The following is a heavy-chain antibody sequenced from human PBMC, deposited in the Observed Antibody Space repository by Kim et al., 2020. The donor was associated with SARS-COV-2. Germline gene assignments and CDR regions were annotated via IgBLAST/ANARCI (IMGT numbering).Heavy chain of an antibody. Sequence: ASVKVSCKASGYTFTSYGISWVRQAPGQGLEWMGWISAYNGNTNYAQKLQGRVTMTTDTSTSTAYMELRSLRSDDTAVYYCARVNCGGDCYKGNAFDIWGQGTMVTVSS. V-gene: IGHV1-18*01. CDR2: ISAYNGNT. CDR3: ARVNCGGDCYKGNAFDI. D-gene: IGHD2-21*02. J-gene: IGHJ3*02. CDR1: GYTFTSYG.